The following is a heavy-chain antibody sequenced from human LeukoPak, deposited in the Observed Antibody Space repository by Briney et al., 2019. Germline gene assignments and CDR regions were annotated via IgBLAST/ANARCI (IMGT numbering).Heavy chain of an antibody. V-gene: IGHV4-59*08. D-gene: IGHD5-18*01. CDR1: GGSISSYY. Sequence: SETLSLTCTVSGGSISSYYWSWIRQPPGKGPEWIGYIYYSGSTNYNPSLKSRVTISVDTSKNQFSLKLSSVTAADTAVYYCATLSRAGYSYGYHLDYWGQGTLVTVSS. CDR3: ATLSRAGYSYGYHLDY. J-gene: IGHJ4*02. CDR2: IYYSGST.